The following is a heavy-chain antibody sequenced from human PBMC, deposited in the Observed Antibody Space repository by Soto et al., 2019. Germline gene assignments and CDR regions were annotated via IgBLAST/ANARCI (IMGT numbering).Heavy chain of an antibody. J-gene: IGHJ4*02. CDR1: GYTFTGYY. CDR3: ASVRILRELFPPSY. D-gene: IGHD3-16*01. CDR2: INPNSGGT. Sequence: ASVKVSCKASGYTFTGYYMHWVRQAPGQGLEWMGWINPNSGGTNYAQKFQGRVTMTRDTSISTAYMELSRLRSDDTAVYYCASVRILRELFPPSYRGQGTLVTVSS. V-gene: IGHV1-2*02.